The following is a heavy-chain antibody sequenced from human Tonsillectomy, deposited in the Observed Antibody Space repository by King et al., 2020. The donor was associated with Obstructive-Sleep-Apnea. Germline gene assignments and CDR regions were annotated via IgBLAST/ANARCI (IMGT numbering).Heavy chain of an antibody. V-gene: IGHV4-38-2*02. Sequence: VQLQESGPGLVKPSETLSLTCTVSGSSISSGFYWGWIRQPPGKGLEWIGSIYHSGTTYYNPSLKSLVTMSVDTSKNQFSLKLTSVTAADTAVYYCARDYRRETHYSDYWGQGTLVTVSS. CDR3: ARDYRRETHYSDY. CDR1: GSSISSGFY. J-gene: IGHJ4*02. CDR2: IYHSGTT.